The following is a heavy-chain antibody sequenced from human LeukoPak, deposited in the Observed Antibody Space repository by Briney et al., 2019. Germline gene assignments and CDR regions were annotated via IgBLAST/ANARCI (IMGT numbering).Heavy chain of an antibody. CDR2: INWNGGST. CDR3: ARGYDILTGYYVGDNYFDY. D-gene: IGHD3-9*01. Sequence: PGGSLRLSCAASGFTFDDYGMSWVRQAPGKGLEWVSGINWNGGSTGYADSVKGRFTISRDNAKNSLYLQMNSLRAEDTALYYCARGYDILTGYYVGDNYFDYWGQGTLVTVSS. V-gene: IGHV3-20*04. CDR1: GFTFDDYG. J-gene: IGHJ4*02.